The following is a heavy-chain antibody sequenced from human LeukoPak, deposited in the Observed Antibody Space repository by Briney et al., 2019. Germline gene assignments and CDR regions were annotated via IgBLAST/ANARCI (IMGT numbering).Heavy chain of an antibody. CDR1: GFTFSDYY. V-gene: IGHV3-11*01. Sequence: PGGSLRLSCAASGFTFSDYYMSWIRQAPGKGLEWVSYISGSGSTIYYADSVKGRFTISRDNAKNSLYLQMNSLSSEDTAVYCSSSGVEEWQGLHFWGQGTLVTVSS. D-gene: IGHD3-3*01. CDR3: SSGVEEWQGLHF. J-gene: IGHJ4*02. CDR2: ISGSGSTI.